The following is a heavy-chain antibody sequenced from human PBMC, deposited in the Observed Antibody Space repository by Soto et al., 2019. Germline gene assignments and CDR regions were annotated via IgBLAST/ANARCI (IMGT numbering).Heavy chain of an antibody. CDR3: ARQGYSSGWYQYFDY. Sequence: SETLSLTCTVSGGSISSSSYYWGWIRQPPGKGLEWIGSIYYSGITYYNPSLKSRVTISGDTSKNQFSLKVSSVTAADTAVYNCARQGYSSGWYQYFDYWGQGTLVTVSS. J-gene: IGHJ4*02. CDR2: IYYSGIT. D-gene: IGHD6-19*01. CDR1: GGSISSSSYY. V-gene: IGHV4-39*01.